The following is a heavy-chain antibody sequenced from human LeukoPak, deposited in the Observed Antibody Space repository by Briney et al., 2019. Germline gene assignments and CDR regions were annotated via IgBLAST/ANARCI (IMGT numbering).Heavy chain of an antibody. CDR1: GGSISSSSYY. V-gene: IGHV4-39*01. J-gene: IGHJ3*02. Sequence: PSETLSLTCTVPGGSISSSSYYWGWIRQPPGKGLEWIGSLYYSGSTYYNPSLKSRVTISVDTSKNQFSLKLTSVTATDTAVFYCARHHFTGITDAFDIWGQGTMVTVSS. D-gene: IGHD3-10*01. CDR2: LYYSGST. CDR3: ARHHFTGITDAFDI.